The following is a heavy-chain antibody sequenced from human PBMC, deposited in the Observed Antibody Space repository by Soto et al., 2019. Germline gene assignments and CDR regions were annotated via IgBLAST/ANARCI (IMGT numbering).Heavy chain of an antibody. D-gene: IGHD5-12*01. J-gene: IGHJ4*02. CDR2: IYYSGST. Sequence: SETLSLTCTVSGGSISSYYWSWIRQPPGKGLEWIGYIYYSGSTNYNPSLKSRVTISVDTSKNQFFLKLSSVTAADTAVYYCARAYGGYADYWGQGALVTVSS. CDR1: GGSISSYY. CDR3: ARAYGGYADY. V-gene: IGHV4-59*01.